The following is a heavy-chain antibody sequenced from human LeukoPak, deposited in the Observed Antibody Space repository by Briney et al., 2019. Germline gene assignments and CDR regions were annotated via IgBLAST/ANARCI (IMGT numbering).Heavy chain of an antibody. CDR2: ISWNSGSI. V-gene: IGHV3-9*01. Sequence: GRSLRLSCAASGFTFDDYAMHWVRQAPGKGLEWVSGISWNSGSIGYADSVKGRFTISRDKAKNSVFLRMNGLRAEDTAVYYCSWSGEADWGQGTLVTVSS. CDR1: GFTFDDYA. CDR3: SWSGEAD. D-gene: IGHD1-26*01. J-gene: IGHJ4*02.